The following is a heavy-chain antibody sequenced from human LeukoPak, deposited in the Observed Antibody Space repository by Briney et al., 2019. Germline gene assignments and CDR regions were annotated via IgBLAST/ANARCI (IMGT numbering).Heavy chain of an antibody. D-gene: IGHD6-6*01. Sequence: SETLSLTCTVSGGSISSYYWSWIRQPPGKGLEWIGYIYYSGSTNYNPSLKSRVTISVDTSKNQFSLKLSSVTAADTAVYYCARRSYQQLVDWFDPWGQGTLVTVSS. CDR2: IYYSGST. CDR1: GGSISSYY. J-gene: IGHJ5*02. V-gene: IGHV4-59*08. CDR3: ARRSYQQLVDWFDP.